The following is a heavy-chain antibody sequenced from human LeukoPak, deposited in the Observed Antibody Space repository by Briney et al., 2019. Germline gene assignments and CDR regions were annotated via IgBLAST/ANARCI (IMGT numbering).Heavy chain of an antibody. CDR3: ARVNDYIGTYYFDF. Sequence: GASVKVSCKASGYIINEYAIHWVRQAPGQRLEWMGWINTATFNTRYSEKFQGRVTITSDTSASTAYMELSSLRSEDTAIYFCARVNDYIGTYYFDFWGQGTLVTVSS. J-gene: IGHJ4*02. D-gene: IGHD4-11*01. CDR1: GYIINEYA. V-gene: IGHV1-3*04. CDR2: INTATFNT.